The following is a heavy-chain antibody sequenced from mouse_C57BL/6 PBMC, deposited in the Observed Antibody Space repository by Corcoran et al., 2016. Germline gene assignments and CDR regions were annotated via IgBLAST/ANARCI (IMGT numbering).Heavy chain of an antibody. Sequence: QIQLQQSGPELVKPGASVKISCKASGYTFTDYYINWVKQRPGQGLEWIGWIYPGSGKTKYNEKFKGKATLTVDTSSSTAYMQLSSLTSEDSAVYFCARQQIYYGNPYAMDYWGQGTSVTVSS. D-gene: IGHD2-1*01. J-gene: IGHJ4*01. CDR1: GYTFTDYY. CDR2: IYPGSGKT. V-gene: IGHV1-84*01. CDR3: ARQQIYYGNPYAMDY.